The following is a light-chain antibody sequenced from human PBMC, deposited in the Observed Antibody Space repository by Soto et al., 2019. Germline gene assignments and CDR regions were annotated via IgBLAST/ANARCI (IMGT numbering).Light chain of an antibody. Sequence: PGDRATLSCRASQSLDRNSLAWYQQKPGQPPRLLIHGASRRAAGIPDRFSGSGSGTDFALTITRLEAADFAVYYCQQYNNWPQYTFGQGTKLEIK. CDR2: GAS. CDR1: QSLDRNS. V-gene: IGKV3-20*01. CDR3: QQYNNWPQYT. J-gene: IGKJ2*01.